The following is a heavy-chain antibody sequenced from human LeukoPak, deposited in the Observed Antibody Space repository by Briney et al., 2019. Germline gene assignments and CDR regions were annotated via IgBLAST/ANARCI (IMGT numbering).Heavy chain of an antibody. CDR1: GFTFSSHW. D-gene: IGHD1-26*01. J-gene: IGHJ3*02. V-gene: IGHV3-74*01. Sequence: GGSLRLSCAASGFTFSSHWMHWVRQAPGKGLVCVSRIKGDGSSPTYADSVKGRFTISRDNAKNTLYLQMNGLRAEDTAVYYCVRVRPRVGATNDAFDIWGQGTMVTVSS. CDR3: VRVRPRVGATNDAFDI. CDR2: IKGDGSSP.